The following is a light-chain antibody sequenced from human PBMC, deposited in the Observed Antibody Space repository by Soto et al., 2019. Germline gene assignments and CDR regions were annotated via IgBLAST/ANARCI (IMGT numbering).Light chain of an antibody. CDR1: QSVSSSF. Sequence: EIVMTQSPATLSLSPGERATLSCRASQSVSSSFLSWYQKKPGQAHRLLIYGASTRATGIPARFSGSGSGTDFTLTISSLQPEDFAVYYCQQDYNFPLTFGGGTQVEIK. J-gene: IGKJ4*01. CDR3: QQDYNFPLT. V-gene: IGKV3D-7*01. CDR2: GAS.